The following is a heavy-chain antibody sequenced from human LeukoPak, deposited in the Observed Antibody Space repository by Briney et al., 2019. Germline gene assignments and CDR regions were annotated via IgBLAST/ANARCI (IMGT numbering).Heavy chain of an antibody. J-gene: IGHJ4*02. CDR2: IKEDGSEK. V-gene: IGHV3-7*01. Sequence: PGGPLTLSCAASGFTFSSYWMSWVRQAPGKGLEWVANIKEDGSEKYYLDSVKGRCTISRDNSKNTVYPQMNSLRAEDTAVYYCAKDMDHDYDDYGFDYWGQGTPVTVSS. D-gene: IGHD4-17*01. CDR1: GFTFSSYW. CDR3: AKDMDHDYDDYGFDY.